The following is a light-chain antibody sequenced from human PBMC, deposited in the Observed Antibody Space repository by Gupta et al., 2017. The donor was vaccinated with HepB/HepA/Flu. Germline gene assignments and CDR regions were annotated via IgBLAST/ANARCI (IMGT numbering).Light chain of an antibody. J-gene: IGLJ1*01. CDR2: DVS. CDR1: SSDVGGYNY. CDR3: SSYTSSSTYNYV. Sequence: QSALTQPASVSGSPGQSITISCTGTSSDVGGYNYVSWYQQHPGKAPKLMIYDVSNRPSGVSNPFSGSKSGNTASLTISGLQAEDEADYYCSSYTSSSTYNYVFGTGTKVTVL. V-gene: IGLV2-14*01.